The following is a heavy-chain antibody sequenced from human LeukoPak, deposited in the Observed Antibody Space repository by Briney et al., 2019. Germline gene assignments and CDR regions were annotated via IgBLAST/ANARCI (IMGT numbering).Heavy chain of an antibody. J-gene: IGHJ4*02. CDR1: GYSFTSYW. CDR3: ARGSGWGNFDF. D-gene: IGHD6-19*01. Sequence: GGSLKISCKGFGYSFTSYWIAWVRQMPGKGLGWMGIIYPGDSDTRYSPSFQGQVTISADKSISTAHLQWSSLKASDTAMYYCARGSGWGNFDFWGQGTLVTVSS. V-gene: IGHV5-51*01. CDR2: IYPGDSDT.